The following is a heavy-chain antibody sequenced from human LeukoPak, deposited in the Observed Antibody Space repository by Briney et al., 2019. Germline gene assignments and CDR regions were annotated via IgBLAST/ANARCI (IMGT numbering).Heavy chain of an antibody. J-gene: IGHJ3*02. CDR2: IYYSGST. D-gene: IGHD5-18*01. CDR1: GGSISSSSYY. CDR3: ARAGERLWLIHPPGTFDI. Sequence: SETLSLTCTVSGGSISSSSYYWGWIRQPPGKGLEWIGSIYYSGSTYYNPSLKSRVTISVDTSKNQFSLKLSSVTAADTAVYYCARAGERLWLIHPPGTFDIWGQGTMVTVSS. V-gene: IGHV4-39*07.